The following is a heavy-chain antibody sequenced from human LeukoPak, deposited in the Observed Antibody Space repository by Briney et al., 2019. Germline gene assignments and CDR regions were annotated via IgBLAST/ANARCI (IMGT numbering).Heavy chain of an antibody. V-gene: IGHV1-8*01. CDR2: MNPTGGNT. Sequence: ASVKVSCKASGYTFTSYDINWVRQATGRGLECMGWMNPTGGNTGSAQKFQGRVTITRNTSISTASMELSKWTSVNTPVCHCARVAAKDYWGQGTLVTVSS. D-gene: IGHD6-25*01. CDR3: ARVAAKDY. J-gene: IGHJ4*02. CDR1: GYTFTSYD.